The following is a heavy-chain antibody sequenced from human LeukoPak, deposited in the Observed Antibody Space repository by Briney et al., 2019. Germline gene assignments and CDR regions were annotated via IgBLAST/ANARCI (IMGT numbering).Heavy chain of an antibody. CDR2: IRYDGSNK. V-gene: IGHV3-30*02. D-gene: IGHD1-1*01. Sequence: GGSLRLSCAASGFTFSSYGMHWVRQAPGKGLEWVAFIRYDGSNKYYADSVKGRFTISRDNSKNTLYLQMNSLRAEDTAVYYCAKGRLERRLGAFDIRGQGTMVTVSS. CDR1: GFTFSSYG. J-gene: IGHJ3*02. CDR3: AKGRLERRLGAFDI.